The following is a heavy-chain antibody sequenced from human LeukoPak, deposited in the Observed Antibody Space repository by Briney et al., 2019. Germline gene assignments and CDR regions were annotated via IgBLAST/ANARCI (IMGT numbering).Heavy chain of an antibody. CDR2: IYYSGST. V-gene: IGHV4-39*01. CDR3: ATLLYSSSWSREIDY. J-gene: IGHJ4*02. Sequence: ASETLSLTCTVSGGSISSSSYYWGWIRQPPGKGLEWIGSIYYSGSTYYNPSLKSRVTISVDTSKNQFSLKLSSVTAADTAVYYCATLLYSSSWSREIDYWGQGTLVTVSS. D-gene: IGHD6-13*01. CDR1: GGSISSSSYY.